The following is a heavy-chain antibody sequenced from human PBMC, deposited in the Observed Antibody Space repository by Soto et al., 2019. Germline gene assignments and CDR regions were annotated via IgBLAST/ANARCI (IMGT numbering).Heavy chain of an antibody. J-gene: IGHJ3*01. CDR2: IYYNGDT. CDR3: ARRLIDSWNQGHAFDF. D-gene: IGHD1-20*01. Sequence: QLQLQESGPGLVKPAETLSRKCAVSGGSVSSGSYFWGWIRQPPGKGLEWIGNIYYNGDTYYSPSLKSRVTMSVDTAQNQFSLRLTSVTAADTAVYYCARRLIDSWNQGHAFDFWGQGTLGTVAS. CDR1: GGSVSSGSYF. V-gene: IGHV4-39*01.